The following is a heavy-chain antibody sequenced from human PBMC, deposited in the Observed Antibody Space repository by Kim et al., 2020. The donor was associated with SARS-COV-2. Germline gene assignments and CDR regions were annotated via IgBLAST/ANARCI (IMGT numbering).Heavy chain of an antibody. D-gene: IGHD3-9*01. CDR1: GGSISSGDYY. CDR2: IYYSGST. V-gene: IGHV4-30-4*01. Sequence: SETLSLTCTVSGGSISSGDYYWSWIRQPPGKGLEWIGYIYYSGSTYYNPSLKSRVTISVDTSKNQFSLKLSSVTAADTAVYYCARLRYFDWLSIDYWGQGTLVTVSS. CDR3: ARLRYFDWLSIDY. J-gene: IGHJ4*02.